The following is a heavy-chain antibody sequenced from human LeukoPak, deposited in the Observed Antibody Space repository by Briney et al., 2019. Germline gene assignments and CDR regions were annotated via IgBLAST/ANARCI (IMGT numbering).Heavy chain of an antibody. D-gene: IGHD3-9*01. J-gene: IGHJ4*02. Sequence: PSETLSLTCAVYGGSFSGYYWSWIRQPPGKGLEWIGEIHHSGSTNYNPSLKSRVTISVDTSKNQFSLKLSSVTAADAAVYYCAREGGGYFEGWGQGTLVTVSS. CDR3: AREGGGYFEG. CDR2: IHHSGST. CDR1: GGSFSGYY. V-gene: IGHV4-34*01.